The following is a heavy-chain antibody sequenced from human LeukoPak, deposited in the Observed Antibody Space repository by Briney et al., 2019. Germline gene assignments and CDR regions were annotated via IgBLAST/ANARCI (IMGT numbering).Heavy chain of an antibody. Sequence: GGSLRLSCAASGFTFSSYEMNWVRQAPGKGLEWVSYISSSGSTIYYADSVKGRFIISRDNAKNSLYLQMNSLRAEDTAVYYCARDRYLRVVVTPMDVWGKGTTVTVSS. CDR3: ARDRYLRVVVTPMDV. D-gene: IGHD2-21*02. V-gene: IGHV3-48*03. J-gene: IGHJ6*03. CDR2: ISSSGSTI. CDR1: GFTFSSYE.